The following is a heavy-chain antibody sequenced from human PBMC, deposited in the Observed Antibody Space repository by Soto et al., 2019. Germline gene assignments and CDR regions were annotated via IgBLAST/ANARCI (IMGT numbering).Heavy chain of an antibody. V-gene: IGHV1-2*02. CDR3: ATSSDWSPLLDY. Sequence: GGSVKVSCKASQYTFTNYYLHWVRQAPGQRPEWMGWINNGGGTIYAQKFQGRLTMTRDTSITTAYMELSRLSSDDTAFYYCATSSDWSPLLDYWGQGTLVTVSS. CDR1: QYTFTNYY. J-gene: IGHJ4*02. CDR2: INNGGGT. D-gene: IGHD6-19*01.